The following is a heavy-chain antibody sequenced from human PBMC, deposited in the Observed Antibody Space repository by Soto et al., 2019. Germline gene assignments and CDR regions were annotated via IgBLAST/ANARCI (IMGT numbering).Heavy chain of an antibody. D-gene: IGHD2-15*01. J-gene: IGHJ5*02. CDR2: IIPIFGTA. CDR3: ARGRYCSGGSCYFWFDP. Sequence: SVKVSCKASGGTFSSYAISWVRQAPGQGLEWMGGIIPIFGTANYAQKFQGRVTITADESTSTAYMELSSLRSEDTAVYYCARGRYCSGGSCYFWFDPWGQGTLVTVSS. V-gene: IGHV1-69*13. CDR1: GGTFSSYA.